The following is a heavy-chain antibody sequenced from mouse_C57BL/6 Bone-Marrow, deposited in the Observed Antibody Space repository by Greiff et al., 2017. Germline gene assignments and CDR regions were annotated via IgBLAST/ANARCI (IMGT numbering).Heavy chain of an antibody. CDR3: ARHGGTVVEGWFAY. D-gene: IGHD1-1*01. CDR1: GFTFSDYG. Sequence: EVKLVESGGGLVQPGGSLKLSCAASGFTFSDYGMAWVRQAPRKGPEWVAFISNLAYSIYYADTVTGRFTIAREKAKNTLYLEISSLRSEDTAMYSGARHGGTVVEGWFAYWGQGTLVTVSA. J-gene: IGHJ3*01. V-gene: IGHV5-15*01. CDR2: ISNLAYSI.